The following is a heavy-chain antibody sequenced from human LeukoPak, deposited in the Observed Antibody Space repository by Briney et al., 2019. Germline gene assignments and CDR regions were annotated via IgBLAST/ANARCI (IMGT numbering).Heavy chain of an antibody. CDR1: GFTSGGYG. J-gene: IGHJ3*02. Sequence: PGGPLRFSGAPSGFTSGGYGRNWLAHAPGKGLVWVSRINSDGSSTSYADSVKGRFTISRDNAKNTLYLQMNSLRAEDTAVYYCARDLGGAFDIWGQGTMVTVSS. CDR3: ARDLGGAFDI. CDR2: INSDGSST. V-gene: IGHV3-74*01.